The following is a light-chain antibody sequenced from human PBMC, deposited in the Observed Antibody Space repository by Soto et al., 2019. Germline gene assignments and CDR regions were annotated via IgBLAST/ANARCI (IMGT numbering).Light chain of an antibody. CDR1: QSISSW. CDR3: QQYNSWT. Sequence: DIQMTQSPSTLSVSLVYGLTITCRASQSISSWSAWYQQKPGKAPKLLIYDASSLESGVPSRFSGSGSGTEFTLTISSLQPDDFANYYCQQYNSWTFGQGTKVDIK. J-gene: IGKJ1*01. CDR2: DAS. V-gene: IGKV1-5*01.